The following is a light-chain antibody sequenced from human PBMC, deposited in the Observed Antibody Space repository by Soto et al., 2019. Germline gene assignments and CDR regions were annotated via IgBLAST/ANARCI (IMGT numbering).Light chain of an antibody. CDR1: QSVKTF. Sequence: IVLTQSPSTLSLSPGERATLACRASQSVKTFLVWYQQRPGQAPRLLIHHSSHSAAGIPARFSGSGCGTGFTLTISSLVPEDAGVYYWQQRSNWPPITFGQGTRLEIK. J-gene: IGKJ5*01. CDR2: HSS. V-gene: IGKV3-11*01. CDR3: QQRSNWPPIT.